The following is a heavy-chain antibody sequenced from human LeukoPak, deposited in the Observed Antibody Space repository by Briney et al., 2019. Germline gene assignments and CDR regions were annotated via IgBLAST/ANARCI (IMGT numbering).Heavy chain of an antibody. J-gene: IGHJ6*04. Sequence: SETLSLTCAVSGGSISSSNWWSWVRQPPGKGLEWIGEIYHSGSTNYNPSLKSRVTISVDKSKNQFSLKLSSVTAADTAVYYCARLRCSGGGCYSEFSDYYYGMDVWGKGTTVTVSS. CDR3: ARLRCSGGGCYSEFSDYYYGMDV. V-gene: IGHV4-4*02. CDR1: GGSISSSNW. CDR2: IYHSGST. D-gene: IGHD2-15*01.